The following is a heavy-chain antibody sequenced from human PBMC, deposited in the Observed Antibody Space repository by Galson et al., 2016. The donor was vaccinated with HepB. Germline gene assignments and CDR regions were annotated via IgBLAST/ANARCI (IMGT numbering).Heavy chain of an antibody. D-gene: IGHD2-15*01. J-gene: IGHJ6*03. Sequence: SLRLSCAASGFTFSNYGIHWVRKAPGKGLEWVAIISYDGTNQYYAESVKGRFPIPRDHSKSILYLHMNSLRGEDSAVYYCAKVGEGFCSGGECSSGYYIDVWGKGTTVTVSS. CDR3: AKVGEGFCSGGECSSGYYIDV. V-gene: IGHV3-30*18. CDR2: ISYDGTNQ. CDR1: GFTFSNYG.